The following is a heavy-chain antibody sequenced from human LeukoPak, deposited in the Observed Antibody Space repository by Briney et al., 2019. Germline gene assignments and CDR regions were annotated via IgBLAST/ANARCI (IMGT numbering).Heavy chain of an antibody. J-gene: IGHJ4*02. CDR1: GFTFSSHA. Sequence: GGSLRLSCAASGFTFSSHAMSWVRQAPGQGLEYISAINANGGSRYHADSVRDRFTISRDNSRNTVYLQMHSLRVEDTAVYYGVRQVRTWPPDNWGQGTLVIVSS. CDR3: VRQVRTWPPDN. CDR2: INANGGSR. V-gene: IGHV3-23*01. D-gene: IGHD4/OR15-4a*01.